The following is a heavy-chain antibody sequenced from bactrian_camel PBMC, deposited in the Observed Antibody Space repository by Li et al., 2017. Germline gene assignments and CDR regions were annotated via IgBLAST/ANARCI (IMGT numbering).Heavy chain of an antibody. CDR1: GFIFRNYG. J-gene: IGHJ4*01. CDR3: ANWMIAGDR. Sequence: VQLVESGGDSVQAGGSLRLSCAASGFIFRNYGMSWVRQAPGNDLERVSSIDIQGGNTYYEDSVKGRFTISRDNAKNTVYLQMNSLKSEDTALYYCANWMIAGDRWGQGTQVTVS. V-gene: IGHV3S40*01. D-gene: IGHD6*01. CDR2: IDIQGGNT.